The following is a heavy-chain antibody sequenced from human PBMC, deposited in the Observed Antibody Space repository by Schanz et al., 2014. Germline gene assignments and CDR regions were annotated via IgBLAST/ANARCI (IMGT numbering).Heavy chain of an antibody. V-gene: IGHV4-31*03. CDR1: GGSISSSGSY. Sequence: QVQLQESGPGLVKPSQTLSLTCTVSGGSISSSGSYWTWIRQHPGKGLEWIGYIYYRGSTYYNPSLKSRFTISTDMSRNQFSLRLKSVTAADTALYYCARERDALDIWGQGTMVIVSS. CDR3: ARERDALDI. CDR2: IYYRGST. J-gene: IGHJ3*02.